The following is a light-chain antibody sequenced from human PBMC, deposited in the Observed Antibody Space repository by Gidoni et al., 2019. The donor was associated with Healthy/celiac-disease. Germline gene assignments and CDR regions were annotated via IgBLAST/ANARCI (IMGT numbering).Light chain of an antibody. CDR2: DAS. CDR1: QSVSSY. J-gene: IGKJ4*01. V-gene: IGKV3-11*01. Sequence: EIVLTQSPATLSLSPGERATLSCRASQSVSSYLAGYQQKPGQAPRLLIYDASNRATGIPARFSGSGSGTDFTLTISSLETEDFAVYYCQQRSNWPPLTFGGXTKVEIK. CDR3: QQRSNWPPLT.